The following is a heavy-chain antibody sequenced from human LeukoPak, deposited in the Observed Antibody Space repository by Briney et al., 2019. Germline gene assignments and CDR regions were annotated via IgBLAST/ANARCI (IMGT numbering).Heavy chain of an antibody. CDR3: ARDGGYAPS. CDR2: IIPIFGTA. D-gene: IGHD5-12*01. Sequence: GASVKVSCKASGGTFSNYAISWVRQAPGQGLEWMGGIIPIFGTANYAQKFQGRVTITADESTSAAYMELSSLRSEDTAVYDCARDGGYAPSWGEGALFTVSS. V-gene: IGHV1-69*13. CDR1: GGTFSNYA. J-gene: IGHJ4*02.